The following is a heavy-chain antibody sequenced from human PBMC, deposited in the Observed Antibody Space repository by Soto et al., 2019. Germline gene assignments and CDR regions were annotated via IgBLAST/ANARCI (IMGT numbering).Heavy chain of an antibody. CDR3: AREIDGYYGMDV. Sequence: QVQSVQSGAEVKKPGSSVKVSCKASGGTFSTDSISWVRQAPGQGLEWMGGIIPMFGTANNAQKFQGRVTITADESTSTAYMELSSLRSEDTAVYFCAREIDGYYGMDVWGQGTTVTVAS. CDR2: IIPMFGTA. J-gene: IGHJ6*02. V-gene: IGHV1-69*12. CDR1: GGTFSTDS.